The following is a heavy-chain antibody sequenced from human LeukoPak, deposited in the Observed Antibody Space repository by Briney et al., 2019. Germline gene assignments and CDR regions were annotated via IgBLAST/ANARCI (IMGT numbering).Heavy chain of an antibody. CDR1: GFTFRSFG. V-gene: IGHV3-30*02. Sequence: PGGSLRLSCAASGFTFRSFGMHFVRQAPGKGLEWVAFIRFDGSNQYYTDSVKGRFTMSRDNSKNTLYLQMNNLRGDDTAVYFCAKGYGESHFDSWGQGTLVTVSS. CDR3: AKGYGESHFDS. J-gene: IGHJ4*02. D-gene: IGHD5-18*01. CDR2: IRFDGSNQ.